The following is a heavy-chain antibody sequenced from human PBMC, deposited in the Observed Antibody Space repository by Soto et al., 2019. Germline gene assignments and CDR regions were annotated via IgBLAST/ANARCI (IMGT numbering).Heavy chain of an antibody. D-gene: IGHD2-8*01. Sequence: QVQLVQSGSEVRKPGSSVKVSCKTSGGTLSSLAISWVRQAPGQGLEWVGTFIPVVAMAKYGQKFQGRVTITADPSTNTMFMELSGLRLEYTAIDDCANGHANYFDYGFDVWGQGTTVTVSS. J-gene: IGHJ6*02. CDR2: FIPVVAMA. CDR3: ANGHANYFDYGFDV. V-gene: IGHV1-69*04. CDR1: GGTLSSLA.